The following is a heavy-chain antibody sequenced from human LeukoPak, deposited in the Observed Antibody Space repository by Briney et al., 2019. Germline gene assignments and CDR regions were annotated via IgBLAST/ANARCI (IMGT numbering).Heavy chain of an antibody. Sequence: GGSLKLSCAASGFALSSHWMTWVRQVPGRGPEWVANVNRDGSETYYLDSVKGRFTISKDNAKNSLYLQMNSLRAEDTALYHCARNNGMDVWGQGTTVIVSS. J-gene: IGHJ6*02. CDR3: ARNNGMDV. CDR2: VNRDGSET. V-gene: IGHV3-7*03. CDR1: GFALSSHW.